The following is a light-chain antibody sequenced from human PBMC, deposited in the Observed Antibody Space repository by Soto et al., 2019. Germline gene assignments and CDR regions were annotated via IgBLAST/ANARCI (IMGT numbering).Light chain of an antibody. CDR3: QQYGSSPF. J-gene: IGKJ4*01. CDR2: GAC. CDR1: QSVSSSY. V-gene: IGKV3-20*01. Sequence: ELLLTQSPVTLSLSPCEIATPSCRASQSVSSSYLAWYQQKPGQARRLLIYGACSRATGIPDRFSGSGSGTDLTLTISRLEPEDFAVYYCQQYGSSPFFGGGTKVDIK.